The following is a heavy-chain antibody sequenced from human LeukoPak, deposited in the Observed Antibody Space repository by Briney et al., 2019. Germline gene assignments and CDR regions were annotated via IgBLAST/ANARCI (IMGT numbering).Heavy chain of an antibody. CDR2: INHSGNT. J-gene: IGHJ4*02. CDR3: ARRRITIFGVVIRKFNY. Sequence: SETLSLTCAVYGGSFSGYYWSWIRQPPGKGLEWIGEINHSGNTNYNPSLKSRVTISVDTSKNQSSLKLSSVTAADTAVYYCARRRITIFGVVIRKFNYWGQGTLVTVSS. CDR1: GGSFSGYY. D-gene: IGHD3-3*01. V-gene: IGHV4-34*01.